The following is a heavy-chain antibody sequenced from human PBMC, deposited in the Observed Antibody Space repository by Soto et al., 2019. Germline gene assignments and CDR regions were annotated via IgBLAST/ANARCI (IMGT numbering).Heavy chain of an antibody. CDR3: ARAYGGDFDY. CDR2: IYHSGST. D-gene: IGHD4-17*01. Sequence: SETLSLTCAVSGGSISSGGYSWSWIRQPPGKGLEWIGYIYHSGSTYYNPSLKSRVTISVDRSKNQFSLKLSSVTAADTAVYYCARAYGGDFDYWGQGNLVTVSS. V-gene: IGHV4-30-2*01. J-gene: IGHJ4*02. CDR1: GGSISSGGYS.